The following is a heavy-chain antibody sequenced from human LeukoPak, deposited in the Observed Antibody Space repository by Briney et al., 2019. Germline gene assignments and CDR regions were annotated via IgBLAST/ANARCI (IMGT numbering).Heavy chain of an antibody. CDR3: ARQATFGYAYAYYFDL. V-gene: IGHV4-39*01. CDR1: SDSISSTYCY. J-gene: IGHJ4*02. Sequence: SETLSLTCTVSSDSISSTYCYWGWIRQSPDKGLEWIGTFHYSGSNYYNPSLKSRITLSVDTSKNQFSLSLIPVTAADTAVYFCARQATFGYAYAYYFDLWGQGTLVTVSS. CDR2: FHYSGSN. D-gene: IGHD3-16*01.